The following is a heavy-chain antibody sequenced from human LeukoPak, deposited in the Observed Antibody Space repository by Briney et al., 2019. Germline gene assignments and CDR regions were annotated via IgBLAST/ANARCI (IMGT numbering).Heavy chain of an antibody. CDR2: IKSKTDGGTT. CDR1: RFSFSNAW. Sequence: VGSLRLSCADSRFSFSNAWMSWVRQAPGTGLEWVGRIKSKTDGGTTDYAAPVKGRFTISRDDSKNTLYLQMNSLKTEDTAVYYCTTIVGDRRGAFDIWGQGTMVTVSS. V-gene: IGHV3-15*01. J-gene: IGHJ3*02. CDR3: TTIVGDRRGAFDI. D-gene: IGHD1-26*01.